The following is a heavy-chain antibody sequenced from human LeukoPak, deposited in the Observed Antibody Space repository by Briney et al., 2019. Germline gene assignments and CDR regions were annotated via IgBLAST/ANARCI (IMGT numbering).Heavy chain of an antibody. CDR1: GFGFTSHG. V-gene: IGHV3-30*02. CDR3: AKCLSGLNYDILTGYDLYYYYMDV. Sequence: GGSLRLSCAASGFGFTSHGMNWVRQTPGKGLEWVAFIRSDGSNKYYADSGKGRFIVSRDNSKNTLYVQMNSLRAEDTAVYYCAKCLSGLNYDILTGYDLYYYYMDVWGKGTTVTVSS. CDR2: IRSDGSNK. D-gene: IGHD3-9*01. J-gene: IGHJ6*03.